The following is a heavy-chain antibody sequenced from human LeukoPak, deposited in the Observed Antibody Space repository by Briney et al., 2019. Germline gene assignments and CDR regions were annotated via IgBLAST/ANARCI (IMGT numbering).Heavy chain of an antibody. J-gene: IGHJ4*02. D-gene: IGHD5-12*01. V-gene: IGHV3-7*03. Sequence: GGSLRLSCVASGFTFSSYWMSWVRQAPGKGLEWVANIKQDGSEKYYVDSVKGRFTISRDNAKNSLYLQMNSLRAEDTAVYYCARESAYSGYDYWGQGTLVTVSS. CDR1: GFTFSSYW. CDR2: IKQDGSEK. CDR3: ARESAYSGYDY.